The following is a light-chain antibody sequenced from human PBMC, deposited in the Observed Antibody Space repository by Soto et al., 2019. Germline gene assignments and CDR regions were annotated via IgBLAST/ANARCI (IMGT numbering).Light chain of an antibody. V-gene: IGKV1-39*01. CDR3: QQTYSSST. CDR2: AAS. Sequence: DIQMTQSPSSLSASVGDRVTITCRASQSISNNLNWYHQKPGKPPKLLIFAASTLQSGVPSRFSGGGSGTAFTLTISRLQPEDFATYYCQQTYSSSTFGPGTKVDIK. CDR1: QSISNN. J-gene: IGKJ3*01.